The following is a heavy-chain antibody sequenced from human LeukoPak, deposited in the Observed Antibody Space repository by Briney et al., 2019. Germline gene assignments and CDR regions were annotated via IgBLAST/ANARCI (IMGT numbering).Heavy chain of an antibody. D-gene: IGHD4-23*01. J-gene: IGHJ4*02. CDR1: GYSFTSYG. Sequence: GASVKVSFKASGYSFTSYGISWVRQAPGQGLEWMGWISAYNGNTNYAQNFQGRVTMTTDTSTSTAYMELRSLRSDDTAVYYCATDRTTAYGGNSGWGQGTLVTVSS. V-gene: IGHV1-18*01. CDR3: ATDRTTAYGGNSG. CDR2: ISAYNGNT.